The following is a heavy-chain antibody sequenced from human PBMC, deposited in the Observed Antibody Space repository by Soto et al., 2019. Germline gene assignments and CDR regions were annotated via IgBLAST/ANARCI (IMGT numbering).Heavy chain of an antibody. J-gene: IGHJ3*02. CDR1: GGSISSGGYY. CDR3: ARDQPPSYSGYDHAFDI. V-gene: IGHV4-31*03. CDR2: IYYSGST. Sequence: QVQLQESGPGLVKPSQTLSLTCTVSGGSISSGGYYWSWIRQHPGKGLEWIGYIYYSGSTYYNPSLKSRVTISVDTSKNQFSLKLSSVTAADTAVYYCARDQPPSYSGYDHAFDIWGQGTMVTVSS. D-gene: IGHD5-12*01.